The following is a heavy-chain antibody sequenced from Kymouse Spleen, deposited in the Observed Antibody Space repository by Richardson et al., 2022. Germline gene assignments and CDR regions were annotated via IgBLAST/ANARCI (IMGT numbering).Heavy chain of an antibody. CDR3: ARGFLEWFPNWFDP. J-gene: IGHJ5*02. CDR1: GGSFSGYY. Sequence: QVQLQQWGAGLLKPSETLSLTCAVYGGSFSGYYWSWIRQPPGKGLEWIGEINHSGSTNYNPSLKSRVTISVDTSKNQFSLKLSSVTAADTAVYYCARGFLEWFPNWFDPWGQGTLVTVSS. V-gene: IGHV4-34*01. D-gene: IGHD3-3*01. CDR2: INHSGST.